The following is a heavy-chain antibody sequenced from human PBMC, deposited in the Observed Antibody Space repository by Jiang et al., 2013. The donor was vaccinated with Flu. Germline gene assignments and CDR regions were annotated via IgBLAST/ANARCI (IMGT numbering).Heavy chain of an antibody. D-gene: IGHD3-10*01. CDR3: ARDVSPGDLIIDWYFDL. CDR2: ISAYNGNT. V-gene: IGHV1-18*01. CDR1: VTPFTSLW. J-gene: IGHJ2*01. Sequence: EVKKPGASSEGLLQGLLVTPFTSLWYQLGATGPLDKGLRWMGWISAYNGNTNYAQKLQGRVTMTTDTSTSTAYMELRSLRSDDTAVYYCARDVSPGDLIIDWYFDLWGRGTLVTVSS.